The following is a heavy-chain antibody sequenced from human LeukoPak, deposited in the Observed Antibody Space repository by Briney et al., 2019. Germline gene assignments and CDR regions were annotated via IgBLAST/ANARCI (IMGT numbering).Heavy chain of an antibody. CDR1: GFSLVTSGVG. D-gene: IGHD3-10*01. J-gene: IGHJ4*02. V-gene: IGHV2-5*01. CDR3: AHADYYTSGSSFDY. CDR2: TYWNDDQ. Sequence: SGPTLVKPTQILTLTCTVSGFSLVTSGVGVGWSRQPPGKALEWLALTYWNDDQRYSPSLKSRLTITKDTSKNQVVLRMTDMDPVDTATYYCAHADYYTSGSSFDYWGQGTLVTVSS.